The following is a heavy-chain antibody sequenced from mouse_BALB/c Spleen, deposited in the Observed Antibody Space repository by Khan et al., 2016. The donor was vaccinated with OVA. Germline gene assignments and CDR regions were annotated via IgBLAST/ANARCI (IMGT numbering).Heavy chain of an antibody. CDR2: IWPGGST. V-gene: IGHV2-9*02. J-gene: IGHJ4*01. CDR3: ARFSGGSYYTVDY. Sequence: QMQLEESGPGLVAPSQSLSIIGIVPGFSLTSFGVHWVRQPLGRGRGGLGVIWPGGSTNYTSALMSRLSLSKDNSKSQVFLKMNSLQTDDTAMCYCARFSGGSYYTVDYWGQGTSVTVSS. CDR1: GFSLTSFG. D-gene: IGHD1-1*02.